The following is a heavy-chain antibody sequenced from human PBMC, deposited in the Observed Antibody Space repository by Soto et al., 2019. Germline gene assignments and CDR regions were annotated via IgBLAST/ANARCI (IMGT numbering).Heavy chain of an antibody. Sequence: NWVRQAPGKGLEWVSSISSSSSYIYYADSVKGRFTISRDNAKNSLYLQMNSLRAEDTAVYYCARDMAPLGGQGTLVTVSS. CDR3: ARDMAPL. CDR2: ISSSSSYI. V-gene: IGHV3-21*01. J-gene: IGHJ4*02. D-gene: IGHD3-10*01.